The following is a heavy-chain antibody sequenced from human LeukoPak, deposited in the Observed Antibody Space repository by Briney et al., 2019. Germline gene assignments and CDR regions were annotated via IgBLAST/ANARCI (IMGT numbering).Heavy chain of an antibody. J-gene: IGHJ4*02. Sequence: GGSLRLSCAASGFTFSSYAMHWVRQAPGKGLEWVSSISSNSDYTHYAASVKGRFTVSRDNAENSLYLQMNSLRAEDTAVYYCTRHIYFFDYWGQGALVTVSS. CDR2: ISSNSDYT. V-gene: IGHV3-21*01. CDR3: TRHIYFFDY. D-gene: IGHD2-21*01. CDR1: GFTFSSYA.